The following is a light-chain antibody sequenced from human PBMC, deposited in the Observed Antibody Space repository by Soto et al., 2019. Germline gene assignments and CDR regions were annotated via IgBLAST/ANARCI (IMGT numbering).Light chain of an antibody. J-gene: IGKJ2*01. CDR3: QQFDTLPPA. V-gene: IGKV1-33*01. Sequence: DIQMPQSPSSLSASVGDRVTITCQARQDISKYLNWYQLQPGKAPRLLIYDASNVDAGVHSRFSGSGSGTDFTLTSISLQPEDIATYFCQQFDTLPPAFGQGTKLEIK. CDR2: DAS. CDR1: QDISKY.